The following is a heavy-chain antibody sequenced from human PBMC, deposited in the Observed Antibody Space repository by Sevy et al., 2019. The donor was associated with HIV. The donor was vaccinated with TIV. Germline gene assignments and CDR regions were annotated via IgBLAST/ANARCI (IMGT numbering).Heavy chain of an antibody. CDR2: IHPGDSDA. D-gene: IGHD1-26*01. V-gene: IGHV5-51*01. CDR1: GYSFTSYW. CDR3: ARRSTGIVGTHFDY. Sequence: GESLKISCKGSGYSFTSYWIGWVRQMPGKGLEWMGIIHPGDSDARYSPSFHGQVTISADKSISTTYLQWGSLNASDTAMYYCARRSTGIVGTHFDYWGQGTLVTVSS. J-gene: IGHJ4*02.